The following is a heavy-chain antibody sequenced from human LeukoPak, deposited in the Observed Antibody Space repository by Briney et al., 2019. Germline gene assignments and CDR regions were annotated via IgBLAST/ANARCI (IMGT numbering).Heavy chain of an antibody. Sequence: SETLSLTCAVYGGSFSGYYWSWIRQPPGKGLEWIGEINHSGSTNYNPSLKSRVTISVDTSKNQFSLKLSSVTAADTAVYYCARENGYIDYWGQGTLVTVSS. CDR2: INHSGST. D-gene: IGHD2-8*01. CDR1: GGSFSGYY. V-gene: IGHV4-34*01. J-gene: IGHJ4*02. CDR3: ARENGYIDY.